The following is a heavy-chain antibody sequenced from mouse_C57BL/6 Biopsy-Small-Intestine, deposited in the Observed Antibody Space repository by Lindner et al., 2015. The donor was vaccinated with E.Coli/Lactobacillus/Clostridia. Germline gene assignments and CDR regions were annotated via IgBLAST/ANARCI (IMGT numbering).Heavy chain of an antibody. Sequence: VQLQESGPELVKPGASVKISCKASGYAFSSSWMNWVKQRPGKGLEWIGRIYPGDGDTNYNGKFKGKATLTADKSSSTAYMQLSSLTSKDSAVYFCARSGDYNWFAYWGQGTLVTVSA. CDR1: GYAFSSSW. J-gene: IGHJ3*01. D-gene: IGHD2-4*01. CDR3: ARSGDYNWFAY. V-gene: IGHV1-82*01. CDR2: IYPGDGDT.